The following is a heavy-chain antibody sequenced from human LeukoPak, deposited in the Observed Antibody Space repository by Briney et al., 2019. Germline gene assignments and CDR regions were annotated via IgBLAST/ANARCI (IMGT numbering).Heavy chain of an antibody. J-gene: IGHJ4*02. Sequence: GGSLRLSCAASGFTFSSYSMNWVRQAPGKGLEWVSSISSSSSYIYYADSVKGRFTISRDNAKNSPYLQMNSLRAEDTAVYYCARGPDTTYYDILTGRGFDYWGQGTLVTVSS. CDR1: GFTFSSYS. D-gene: IGHD3-9*01. CDR2: ISSSSSYI. V-gene: IGHV3-21*01. CDR3: ARGPDTTYYDILTGRGFDY.